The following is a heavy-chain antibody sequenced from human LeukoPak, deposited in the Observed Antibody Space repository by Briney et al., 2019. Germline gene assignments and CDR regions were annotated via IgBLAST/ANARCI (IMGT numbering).Heavy chain of an antibody. V-gene: IGHV4-34*01. CDR3: ALLLAYCGGDCYSSDY. CDR2: INHSGST. Sequence: PSETLSLTCAVYGGSFSGYYWSWIRQPPGKGLEWIGEINHSGSTNYNPSLKSRVTISVDTSKNQFSLKLSSVTAADTAVYYCALLLAYCGGDCYSSDYWGQGTLVTVSS. J-gene: IGHJ4*02. CDR1: GGSFSGYY. D-gene: IGHD2-21*02.